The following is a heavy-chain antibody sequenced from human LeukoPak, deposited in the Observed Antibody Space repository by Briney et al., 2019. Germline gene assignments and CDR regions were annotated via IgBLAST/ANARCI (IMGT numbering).Heavy chain of an antibody. CDR2: ISSSSSYT. Sequence: PGGSLRLSCAASGFTFSDYYMSWIRQAPGKGLEWVSYISSSSSYTNYADSVKGRFTISRDNAKNSLYLQMNSLRAEDTAVYYCARVEGYYDILTGYPDYGGQGTLVTVS. CDR1: GFTFSDYY. CDR3: ARVEGYYDILTGYPDY. J-gene: IGHJ4*02. D-gene: IGHD3-9*01. V-gene: IGHV3-11*06.